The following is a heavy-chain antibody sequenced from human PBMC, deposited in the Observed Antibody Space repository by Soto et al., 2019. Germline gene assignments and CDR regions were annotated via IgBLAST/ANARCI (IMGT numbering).Heavy chain of an antibody. J-gene: IGHJ4*02. CDR2: INHSGST. Sequence: QVQLQQWGAGLLKTSETLSLTCAVYGGSFSGYYWSWIRQPPGKGLEWIGDINHSGSTNQNPSLKSRVTISVDTSKNQFSLKVRSVTAADTAVYYCARGIAIQGCAPDKNFFDYWGLGTLVTVSS. V-gene: IGHV4-34*01. CDR1: GGSFSGYY. CDR3: ARGIAIQGCAPDKNFFDY. D-gene: IGHD2-21*01.